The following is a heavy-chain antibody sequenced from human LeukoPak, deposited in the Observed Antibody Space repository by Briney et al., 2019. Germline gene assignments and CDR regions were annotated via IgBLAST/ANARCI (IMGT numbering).Heavy chain of an antibody. CDR2: ISWNSGSM. D-gene: IGHD2-2*01. J-gene: IGHJ4*02. Sequence: GGSLRLSCAASGFTFDDYAIHWVRQAPGKGLEWVSGISWNSGSMGYADSVKGRFTISRDNAKNSLYLQMNSLRAEDTAVYYCAREVKGCSSTSCYGGLDYWGQGTLVTVSS. CDR3: AREVKGCSSTSCYGGLDY. V-gene: IGHV3-9*01. CDR1: GFTFDDYA.